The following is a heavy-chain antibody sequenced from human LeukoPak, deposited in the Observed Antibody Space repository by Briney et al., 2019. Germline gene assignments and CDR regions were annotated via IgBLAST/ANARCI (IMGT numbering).Heavy chain of an antibody. CDR1: GFTVSSNF. V-gene: IGHV3-48*04. J-gene: IGHJ6*02. D-gene: IGHD3-22*01. Sequence: GGSLRLSCAASGFTVSSNFMSWVRQAPGKGLEWVSYISSSSSTIYYADSVKGRFTISRDNAKNSLYLQMNSLRAEDTAVYYCARDTYYYDSSGYYADYYYYGMDVWGQGTTVTVSS. CDR2: ISSSSSTI. CDR3: ARDTYYYDSSGYYADYYYYGMDV.